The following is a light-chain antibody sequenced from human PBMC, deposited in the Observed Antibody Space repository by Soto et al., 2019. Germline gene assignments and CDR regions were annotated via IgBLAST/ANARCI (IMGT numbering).Light chain of an antibody. CDR3: QQYTNWPSLT. V-gene: IGKV3D-15*01. CDR2: GAY. J-gene: IGKJ4*01. Sequence: EIVMTQSPATLSVSPGERATLSCRASQSVSSNLAWYQQKPGQAPRLLIYGAYTRATGIPARFSGSGSGTEFTLTISSLQSEDFAVYDCQQYTNWPSLTFGGGTKVEIK. CDR1: QSVSSN.